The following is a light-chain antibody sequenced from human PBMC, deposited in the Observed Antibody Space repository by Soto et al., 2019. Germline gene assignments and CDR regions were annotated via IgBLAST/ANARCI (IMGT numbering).Light chain of an antibody. CDR1: QGLSSD. Sequence: DIQLTQSPSFLSASVGDRVTITCRASQGLSSDLAWYQQKPGKAPKLLIYAASTLRSGVPSRFRGSGSGTEFTLTISSLQPEDFATYYWQQLNSYPITFGQGTRLEIK. CDR3: QQLNSYPIT. J-gene: IGKJ5*01. CDR2: AAS. V-gene: IGKV1-9*01.